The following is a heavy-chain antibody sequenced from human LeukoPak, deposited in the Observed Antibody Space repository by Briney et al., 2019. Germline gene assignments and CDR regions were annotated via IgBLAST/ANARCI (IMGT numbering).Heavy chain of an antibody. CDR3: ARRTRELGYCSGGSCYHDAFDM. J-gene: IGHJ3*02. V-gene: IGHV1-18*01. CDR1: GYTFTSYG. Sequence: GASVKVSCKASGYTFTSYGISWVRQAPGQGLEWMGWISAFNGNTNYAQKFQGRLTMIRNTSISTAYMELSSLRSEDTAVYYCARRTRELGYCSGGSCYHDAFDMWGPGTMVTVSS. D-gene: IGHD2-15*01. CDR2: ISAFNGNT.